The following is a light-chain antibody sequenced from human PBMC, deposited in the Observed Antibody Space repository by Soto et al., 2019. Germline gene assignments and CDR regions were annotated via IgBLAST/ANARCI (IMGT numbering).Light chain of an antibody. J-gene: IGLJ2*01. CDR2: LEGSGSY. CDR3: ETWDRNTRV. Sequence: QPVLTQSSSASASLGSSVKLTCTLSSGHSSYIIAWPQQQPGKAPRYLMKLEGSGSYNKGSGVPDRFSGSSSGADRYLTISNLQFEDEADYYCETWDRNTRVFGGGTKVTVL. CDR1: SGHSSYI. V-gene: IGLV4-60*02.